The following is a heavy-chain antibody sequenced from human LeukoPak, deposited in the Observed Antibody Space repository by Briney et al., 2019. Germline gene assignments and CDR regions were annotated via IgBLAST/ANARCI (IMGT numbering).Heavy chain of an antibody. D-gene: IGHD4-17*01. V-gene: IGHV1-69*13. CDR2: IIPIFGTA. J-gene: IGHJ4*02. CDR3: ARDDYGDTEGDY. CDR1: GGTFSSYA. Sequence: ASVKVSCKASGGTFSSYAISWVRQAPGQGLEWMGGIIPIFGTANYAQKFQGRVTITADESTSTAYMELSSLRSEDTAVYYCARDDYGDTEGDYCGQGTLVTVSS.